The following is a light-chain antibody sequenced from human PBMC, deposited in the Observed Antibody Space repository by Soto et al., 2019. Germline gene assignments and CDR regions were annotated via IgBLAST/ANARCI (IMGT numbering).Light chain of an antibody. CDR1: SSDVVVYNY. J-gene: IGLJ1*01. CDR2: DVS. CDR3: SSSTSRSTLRYV. V-gene: IGLV2-14*01. Sequence: QSVLTQPASVSGSPGQSITISCTGTSSDVVVYNYVSWYQQHPGKAPKLMIYDVSNRPSGVSNRFSGSKSGNTASLTISGLQAEDEADYYCSSSTSRSTLRYVFGTGTKVTVL.